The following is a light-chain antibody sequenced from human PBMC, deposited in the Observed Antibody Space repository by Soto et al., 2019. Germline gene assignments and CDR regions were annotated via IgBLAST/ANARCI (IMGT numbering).Light chain of an antibody. CDR1: NIGSKS. Sequence: SYVLTQPPSVSVAPGKTARITCGGNNIGSKSVHWYQQKPGQAPVLVIYYDSDRPSGIPERFSGSNSGNTATLTISRVEAGDEDDYYCQVWDSSSDPVVFGGGTKVTVL. V-gene: IGLV3-21*04. CDR2: YDS. J-gene: IGLJ2*01. CDR3: QVWDSSSDPVV.